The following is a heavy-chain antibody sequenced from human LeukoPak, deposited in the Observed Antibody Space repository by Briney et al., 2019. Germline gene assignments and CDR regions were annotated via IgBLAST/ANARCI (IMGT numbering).Heavy chain of an antibody. CDR1: GGSFSGYY. Sequence: PSETLSLTCAVYGGSFSGYYGSWIRQPPGKGLEWIGEINHSGSTNYNPSLKSRVTISVDTSKNQFSLKLSSVTAADTAVYYCARGVSSGYFLIYYYYMDVWGKGTTVTVSS. CDR2: INHSGST. J-gene: IGHJ6*03. CDR3: ARGVSSGYFLIYYYYMDV. V-gene: IGHV4-34*01. D-gene: IGHD3-22*01.